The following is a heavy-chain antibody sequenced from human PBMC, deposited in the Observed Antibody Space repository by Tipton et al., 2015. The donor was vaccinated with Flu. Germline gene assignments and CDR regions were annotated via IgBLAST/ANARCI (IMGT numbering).Heavy chain of an antibody. V-gene: IGHV5-51*03. CDR2: IYPGDSDT. Sequence: QLVQSGAEVKKPGEFLMISCKASGYSFSIYWIGWVRQMPGKGLEWMGNIYPGDSDTRYSPSFQGQVTISADKSISTAYLQWSSLNASVTAMYYCVRRRGAQGCSGGSCFPGWFDPWGQGTLVTVSS. J-gene: IGHJ5*02. D-gene: IGHD2-15*01. CDR3: VRRRGAQGCSGGSCFPGWFDP. CDR1: GYSFSIYW.